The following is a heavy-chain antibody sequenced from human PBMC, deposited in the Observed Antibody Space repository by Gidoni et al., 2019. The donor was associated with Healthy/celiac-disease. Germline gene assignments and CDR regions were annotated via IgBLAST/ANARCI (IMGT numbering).Heavy chain of an antibody. D-gene: IGHD3-22*01. CDR3: AGRPDYYDSSGASGPFDY. CDR1: GGTFSSYA. J-gene: IGHJ4*02. CDR2: IIPIFGTA. Sequence: QVQLVQSGAEVKKPGSSVKVSCKASGGTFSSYAISWVRQAPGQGLEWMGGIIPIFGTANYAQKFQGRVTITADESTSTAYMELSSLRSEDTAVYYCAGRPDYYDSSGASGPFDYWGQGTLVTVSS. V-gene: IGHV1-69*01.